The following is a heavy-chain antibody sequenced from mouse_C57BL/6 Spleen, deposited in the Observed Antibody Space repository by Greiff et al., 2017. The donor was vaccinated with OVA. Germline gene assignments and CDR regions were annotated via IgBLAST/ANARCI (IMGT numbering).Heavy chain of an antibody. D-gene: IGHD2-3*01. CDR2: IDPETGGT. CDR3: TRDDGALDGLDY. V-gene: IGHV1-15*01. CDR1: GYTFTDYE. Sequence: VQLQQSGAELVRPGASVTLSCKASGYTFTDYEMHWVKQTPVHGLEWIGAIDPETGGTAYNQKFKGKAILTVDKSSSTAYMELRSLTSEDAAVDYYTRDDGALDGLDYWGQGTPVTVSA. J-gene: IGHJ4*01.